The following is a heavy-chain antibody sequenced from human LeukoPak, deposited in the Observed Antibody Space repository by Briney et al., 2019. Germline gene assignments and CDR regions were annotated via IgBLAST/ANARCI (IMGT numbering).Heavy chain of an antibody. J-gene: IGHJ5*02. CDR3: ARAPRIAAHGNWFDP. V-gene: IGHV1-18*01. Sequence: ASVKVPCKASGYTFTSYGISWVRQAPGQGLEWMGWISAYNGNTNYAQKLQGRVTMTTDTSTSTAYMELRSLRSDDTAVYYCARAPRIAAHGNWFDPWGQGTLVSVSS. D-gene: IGHD6-25*01. CDR1: GYTFTSYG. CDR2: ISAYNGNT.